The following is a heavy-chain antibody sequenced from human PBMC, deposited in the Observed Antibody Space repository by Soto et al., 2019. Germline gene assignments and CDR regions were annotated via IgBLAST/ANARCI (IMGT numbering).Heavy chain of an antibody. V-gene: IGHV1-18*01. Sequence: QVQLVQSGAEVKKPGASVKVSCKASGYTFTSYGISWVRQAPGQGLEWMGWISAYNGNTNYAQKLQGRVTMTTDTSTSPAYMELRSLRSDDTAVYYCARLRFGDYYYYYGMDVWGQGTTVTVSS. D-gene: IGHD3-10*01. CDR3: ARLRFGDYYYYYGMDV. J-gene: IGHJ6*02. CDR1: GYTFTSYG. CDR2: ISAYNGNT.